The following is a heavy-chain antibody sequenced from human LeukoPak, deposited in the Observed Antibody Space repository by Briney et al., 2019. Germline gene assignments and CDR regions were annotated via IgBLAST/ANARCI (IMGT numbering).Heavy chain of an antibody. D-gene: IGHD3-22*01. V-gene: IGHV1-2*02. Sequence: ASVKVSCKASGYTFTGYYMHWVRQAPGQGLEWMGWINPNSGGTNYAQKFQGRVTMTRDTSISTAYMELSRLRSDDTAVYYCARKRSYYDSIGYYYWGQGTLVTVSS. CDR1: GYTFTGYY. CDR2: INPNSGGT. CDR3: ARKRSYYDSIGYYY. J-gene: IGHJ4*02.